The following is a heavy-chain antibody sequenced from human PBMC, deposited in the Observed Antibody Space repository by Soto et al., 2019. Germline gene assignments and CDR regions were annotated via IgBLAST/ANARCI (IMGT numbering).Heavy chain of an antibody. V-gene: IGHV1-69*12. J-gene: IGHJ6*02. D-gene: IGHD2-15*01. CDR2: IIPIFGTA. Sequence: QVQLVQSGAEVKKPGSSVKVSCKASGGTFSSYAISWVRQAPGQGLEWMGGIIPIFGTANYAQKFQGRVTITADESTSTAYMELSSLRSEDTAVYYCARGGYCSGGSCSGDYYGMDVWDQGTTVTVSS. CDR1: GGTFSSYA. CDR3: ARGGYCSGGSCSGDYYGMDV.